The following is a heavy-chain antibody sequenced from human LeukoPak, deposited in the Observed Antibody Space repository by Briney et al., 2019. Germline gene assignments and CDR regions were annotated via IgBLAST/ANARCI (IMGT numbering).Heavy chain of an antibody. CDR1: GFTFSSYW. V-gene: IGHV3-74*01. Sequence: GGSLRLSCEASGFTFSSYWMHWVRQAPGKGLVWVSRINSDGSSTSYADSVKGRFTISRDNAKNTLYLQMNSLRAEDTAVYYCARGTQWELLNYFDYWGQGTLVTVSS. CDR2: INSDGSST. D-gene: IGHD1-26*01. CDR3: ARGTQWELLNYFDY. J-gene: IGHJ4*02.